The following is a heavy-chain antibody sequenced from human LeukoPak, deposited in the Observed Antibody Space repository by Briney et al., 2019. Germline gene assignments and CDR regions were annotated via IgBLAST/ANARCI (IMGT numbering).Heavy chain of an antibody. CDR3: AMTYLDFWSGYSNYYYYMDV. CDR1: GYSISSGYY. V-gene: IGHV4-38-2*02. D-gene: IGHD3-3*01. CDR2: IYTSGST. J-gene: IGHJ6*03. Sequence: TSETLSLTCTVSGYSISSGYYWGWIRQPPGKGLEWIGRIYTSGSTNYNPSLKSRVTISVDTSKNQFSLKLSSVTAADTAVYYCAMTYLDFWSGYSNYYYYMDVWGKGTTVTVSS.